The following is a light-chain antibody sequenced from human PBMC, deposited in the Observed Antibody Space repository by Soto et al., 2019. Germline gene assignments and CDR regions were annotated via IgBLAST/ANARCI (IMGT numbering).Light chain of an antibody. Sequence: DIQMTQSPSTLPASVGTRVTMTCRAISSITRWLAWYQQKPGEAPKLLIYYASSLESGVPSRFSGSGSGTEFTLTISSLQPDDFATYYCQQYNHYSGLTFGGGTKVDIK. CDR1: SSITRW. CDR3: QQYNHYSGLT. V-gene: IGKV1-5*01. J-gene: IGKJ4*01. CDR2: YAS.